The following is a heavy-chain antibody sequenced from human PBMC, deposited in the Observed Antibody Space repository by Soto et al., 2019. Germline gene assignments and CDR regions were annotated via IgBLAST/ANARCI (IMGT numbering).Heavy chain of an antibody. J-gene: IGHJ4*02. CDR3: AREGSYSAYNFAHGIQLWSFDF. CDR1: GGSINTFY. Sequence: PSETLSLTCTVSGGSINTFYWSWVRQPAGKGLEWIGRIFSRGSTSFNPSLESRVAMSVDTSKNHFSLNLSSVTAADMAVYYCAREGSYSAYNFAHGIQLWSFDFWGQGALVTVS. CDR2: IFSRGST. D-gene: IGHD5-12*01. V-gene: IGHV4-4*07.